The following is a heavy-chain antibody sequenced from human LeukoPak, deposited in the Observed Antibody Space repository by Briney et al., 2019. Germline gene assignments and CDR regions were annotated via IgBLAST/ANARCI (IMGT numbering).Heavy chain of an antibody. Sequence: SETLSLTCTVSGGSISPYYWSWIRQPPARGLEWIGYIYDSGSTNYNPSLKSRVTISVDTSKNQFSLKLSPVTAADTAVYYCARYSGSYGAFDIWGQGTMVTVSS. CDR2: IYDSGST. CDR3: ARYSGSYGAFDI. V-gene: IGHV4-59*01. D-gene: IGHD1-26*01. CDR1: GGSISPYY. J-gene: IGHJ3*02.